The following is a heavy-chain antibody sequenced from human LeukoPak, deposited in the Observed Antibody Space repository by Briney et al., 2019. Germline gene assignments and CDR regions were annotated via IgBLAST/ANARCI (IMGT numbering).Heavy chain of an antibody. CDR1: GFTFSSYA. CDR3: RGAGGGQPNGFAP. V-gene: IGHV3-30-3*01. Sequence: GRSLRLSCAASGFTFSSYAMHWVRQAPGKGLEWVAVISYDGSNKYYADSVKGRFTISRDNSKNTLYLQMNSLRAEDTAVYYWRGAGGGQPNGFAPGGQGTLATVS. D-gene: IGHD1-1*01. CDR2: ISYDGSNK. J-gene: IGHJ5*02.